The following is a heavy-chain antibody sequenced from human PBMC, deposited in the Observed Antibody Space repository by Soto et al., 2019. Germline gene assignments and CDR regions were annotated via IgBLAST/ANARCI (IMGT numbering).Heavy chain of an antibody. D-gene: IGHD1-1*01. CDR1: GFTFSSYG. CDR2: ISFDATDK. V-gene: IGHV3-30*03. Sequence: GGSLRLSCAASGFTFSSYGMHWVRQAPGKGLEWVTFISFDATDKYYADSVMGRFTISRDDSKNTLYLQINSLRHEDTAVYYCGRDGTLADFDYWGQGTLVTVSS. CDR3: GRDGTLADFDY. J-gene: IGHJ4*02.